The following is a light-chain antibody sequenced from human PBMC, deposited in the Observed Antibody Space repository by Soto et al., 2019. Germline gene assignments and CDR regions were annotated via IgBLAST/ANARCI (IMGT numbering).Light chain of an antibody. CDR3: QQYHNWQA. CDR1: QSVFSS. V-gene: IGKV3-15*01. J-gene: IGKJ1*01. Sequence: EIVMTQSPATLSVSPGERATLSCRASQSVFSSLAWYQQKPGQAPRLLIYGAATRATGIPARFSGSGSGTDFTLTISSLQSEDFAVYYCQQYHNWQAFGQGTKVEIK. CDR2: GAA.